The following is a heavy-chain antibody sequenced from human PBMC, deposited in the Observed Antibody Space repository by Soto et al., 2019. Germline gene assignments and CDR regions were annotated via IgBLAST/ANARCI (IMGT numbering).Heavy chain of an antibody. CDR1: GGSISSSSYY. Sequence: QLQLQESGPGLVKPSETLSLTCTVSGGSISSSSYYWGWIRQPPGKGLEWIGSIYYSGSTYYNPSLKIRVTISVDTSKNQFSLKLSSVTAADTAVYYCARHAPTHQWPGAHYYYGMDVWGQGTTVTVSS. D-gene: IGHD6-19*01. CDR3: ARHAPTHQWPGAHYYYGMDV. J-gene: IGHJ6*02. CDR2: IYYSGST. V-gene: IGHV4-39*01.